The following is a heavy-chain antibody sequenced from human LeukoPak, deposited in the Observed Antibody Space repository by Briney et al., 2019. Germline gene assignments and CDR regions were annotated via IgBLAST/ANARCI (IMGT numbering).Heavy chain of an antibody. J-gene: IGHJ4*02. Sequence: TGGSLRLSCAASGFTFSSYGMHWVRQAPGKGLEWVAFIRYDGSNKYYADSVKGRFTISRDNSKNTLYLQMNSLRAEDTAVYHCARGTSISSHPPCDYWDQGTLVTVSS. V-gene: IGHV3-30*02. CDR2: IRYDGSNK. CDR1: GFTFSSYG. CDR3: ARGTSISSHPPCDY. D-gene: IGHD6-13*01.